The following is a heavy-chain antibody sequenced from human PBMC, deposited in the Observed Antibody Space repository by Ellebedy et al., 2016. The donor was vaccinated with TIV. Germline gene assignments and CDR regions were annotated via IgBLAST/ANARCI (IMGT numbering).Heavy chain of an antibody. V-gene: IGHV4-34*01. J-gene: IGHJ4*02. CDR3: ARDTEDGAVFDY. D-gene: IGHD1-26*01. Sequence: MPSETLSLTCAVYGGSFSDYYWSWIRQPPGKGLEWIGEINPSGRTNYNPSLKSRVTISLDTSQNHFSLQMTSVMAADTAVYYCARDTEDGAVFDYWGQGILVTVSS. CDR1: GGSFSDYY. CDR2: INPSGRT.